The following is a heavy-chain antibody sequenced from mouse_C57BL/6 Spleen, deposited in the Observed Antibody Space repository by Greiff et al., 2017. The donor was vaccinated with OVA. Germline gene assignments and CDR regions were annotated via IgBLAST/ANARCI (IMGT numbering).Heavy chain of an antibody. CDR2: IHPNSGST. Sequence: QVQLQQPGAELVKPGASVKLSCKASGYTFTSYWMHWVKQRPGQGLEWIGMIHPNSGSTNYNEKFKSKATLTVDKSSSTAYMQLSSLTSEDSAVYYCARAPYYGSRGWYCDVWGTGTTVTVSS. J-gene: IGHJ1*03. CDR3: ARAPYYGSRGWYCDV. D-gene: IGHD1-1*01. CDR1: GYTFTSYW. V-gene: IGHV1-64*01.